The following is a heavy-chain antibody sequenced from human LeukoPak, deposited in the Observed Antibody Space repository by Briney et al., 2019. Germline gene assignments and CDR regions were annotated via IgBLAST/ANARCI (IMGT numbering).Heavy chain of an antibody. D-gene: IGHD6-13*01. CDR3: AKFLGSSSWFAIDF. CDR1: GFTFSNAW. V-gene: IGHV3-66*01. Sequence: PGGSLRLSCAASGFTFSNAWMGWVRQAPGKGLEWVLVFSSTAGTNYADSVKGRFTVSRDNSKNTLYLQMNSLRAEDTAVYYCAKFLGSSSWFAIDFWGQGSLVTVSS. J-gene: IGHJ4*02. CDR2: FSSTAGT.